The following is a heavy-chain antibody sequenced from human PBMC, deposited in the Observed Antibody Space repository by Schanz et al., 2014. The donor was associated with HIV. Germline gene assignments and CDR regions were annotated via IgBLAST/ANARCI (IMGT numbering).Heavy chain of an antibody. Sequence: QVQLQQWGAGLLKPSETLSLTCAVYGSSVTYFYWSWIRQSPGKGLEWIAEVNHSGYANHNPSRKSRVTREGDPSKNQFSLKLSSVTAADTAVYYCARDGGRRGGERQLFGYWGQGTLVTVSS. V-gene: IGHV4-34*02. J-gene: IGHJ4*02. CDR2: VNHSGYA. CDR3: ARDGGRRGGERQLFGY. CDR1: GSSVTYFY. D-gene: IGHD3-16*01.